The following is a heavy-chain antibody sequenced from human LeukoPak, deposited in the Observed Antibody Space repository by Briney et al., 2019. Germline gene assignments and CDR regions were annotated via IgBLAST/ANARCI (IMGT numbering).Heavy chain of an antibody. J-gene: IGHJ1*01. V-gene: IGHV3-48*02. CDR2: ISSSSSTI. Sequence: QPGGSLRLSCAASGFTFSNFWMNWVRQAPGKGLEWVSYISSSSSTIYYADSVKGRFTISRDNAKNSLYLQMNSLRDEDTAVYYCATQQLVLLQYFQHWGQGTLVTVSS. CDR1: GFTFSNFW. CDR3: ATQQLVLLQYFQH. D-gene: IGHD6-13*01.